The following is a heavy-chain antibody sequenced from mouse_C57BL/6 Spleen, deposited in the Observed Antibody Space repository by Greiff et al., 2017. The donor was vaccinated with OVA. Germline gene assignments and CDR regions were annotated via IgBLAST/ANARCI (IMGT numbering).Heavy chain of an antibody. CDR2: IDPSDSYT. CDR1: GYTFTSYW. D-gene: IGHD2-3*01. V-gene: IGHV1-50*01. J-gene: IGHJ3*01. Sequence: QVQLQQPGAELVKPGASVKLSCKASGYTFTSYWMQWVKQRPGQGLEWIGEIDPSDSYTNYNQKFQGKATLTVDTSSSKADMQLSSRTAEDSAVYYCARTPFYDARLQGGFAYWGQGTLVTVSA. CDR3: ARTPFYDARLQGGFAY.